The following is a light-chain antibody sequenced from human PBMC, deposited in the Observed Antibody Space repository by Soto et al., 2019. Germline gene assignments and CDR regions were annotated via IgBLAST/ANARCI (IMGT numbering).Light chain of an antibody. CDR1: HSVSNRF. CDR3: QQYAGPPTT. J-gene: IGKJ5*01. CDR2: GAS. V-gene: IGKV3-20*01. Sequence: EIVVTISPGTVALSTGERATLSCRASHSVSNRFLAWYQQKPGQAPRLLVYGASSRATGIPDRFSGGGSGTDFTLTISRLEPEDFAVYFCQQYAGPPTTFGQGTRLEIK.